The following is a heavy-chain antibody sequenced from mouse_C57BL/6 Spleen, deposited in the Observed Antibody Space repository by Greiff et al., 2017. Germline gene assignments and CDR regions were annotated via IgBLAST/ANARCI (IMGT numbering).Heavy chain of an antibody. CDR2: ISSGSSTI. Sequence: EVMLVESGGGLVKPGGSLKLSCAASGFTFSDYGMHWVRQAPEKGLEWVAYISSGSSTIYYADTVKGRFTISRDNAKKTLCLQMTSLRSEDTAMYYCARGVYGSSYFDYWGQGTTLTVSS. CDR1: GFTFSDYG. CDR3: ARGVYGSSYFDY. D-gene: IGHD1-1*01. J-gene: IGHJ2*01. V-gene: IGHV5-17*01.